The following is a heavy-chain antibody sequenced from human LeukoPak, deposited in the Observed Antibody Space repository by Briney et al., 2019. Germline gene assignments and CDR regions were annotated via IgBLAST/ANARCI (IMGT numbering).Heavy chain of an antibody. V-gene: IGHV3-9*01. CDR3: TRVTSWRTGFDY. CDR2: ITWNSDDM. Sequence: GRSLRLSCAASGFTFDDYAMHWVRQAPGKGLEWVSGITWNSDDMAYADSVKGRFTISRDNAKNCLYLQMNSLTVEDTALYYCTRVTSWRTGFDYWGQGTLVTVPS. J-gene: IGHJ4*02. CDR1: GFTFDDYA. D-gene: IGHD1-1*01.